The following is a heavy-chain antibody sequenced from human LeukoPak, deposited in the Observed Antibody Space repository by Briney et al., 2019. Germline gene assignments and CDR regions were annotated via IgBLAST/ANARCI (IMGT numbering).Heavy chain of an antibody. V-gene: IGHV1-69*04. Sequence: SVKVSCKASGGTFTSYAISWVRQAPGQGLEWMGRIIPILGIANYAQKLQGRVTITADTSTSTAYMELSSLRSEDTAVYYCASVLAGIAVAGSFDPWGQGTPVTVS. J-gene: IGHJ5*02. CDR1: GGTFTSYA. CDR2: IIPILGIA. CDR3: ASVLAGIAVAGSFDP. D-gene: IGHD6-19*01.